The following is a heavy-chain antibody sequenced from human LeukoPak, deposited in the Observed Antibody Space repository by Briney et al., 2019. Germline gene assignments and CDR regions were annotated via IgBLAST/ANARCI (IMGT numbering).Heavy chain of an antibody. CDR2: INAGNGNT. Sequence: GASVKVSCKASGYTFTSYAIHWVRQAPGQRLEWMGWINAGNGNTKYSQKFQGRVTITRDTSASTAYMELSSLRYEDTAVYHCARDQVAPAASDYWGQGTLVTVSS. V-gene: IGHV1-3*01. D-gene: IGHD2-2*01. CDR3: ARDQVAPAASDY. CDR1: GYTFTSYA. J-gene: IGHJ4*02.